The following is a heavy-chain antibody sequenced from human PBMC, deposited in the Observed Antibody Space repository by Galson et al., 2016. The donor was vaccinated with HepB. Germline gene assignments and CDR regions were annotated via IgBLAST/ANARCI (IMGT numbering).Heavy chain of an antibody. CDR1: GFTFSSHW. V-gene: IGHV3-66*04. D-gene: IGHD1-1*01. CDR3: ARLVENWNEAGRFDS. J-gene: IGHJ4*02. CDR2: IYSGGST. Sequence: SLRLSCAASGFTFSSHWMHWVRQAPGKGLEWVSLIYSGGSTYYADSVKGRFTISRDNAKNSLYLQMNSLRAEDTAVYYCARLVENWNEAGRFDSWGQGTLVTVSS.